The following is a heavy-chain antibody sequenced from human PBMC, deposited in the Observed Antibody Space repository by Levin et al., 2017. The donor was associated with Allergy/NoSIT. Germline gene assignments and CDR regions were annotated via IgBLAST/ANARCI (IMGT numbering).Heavy chain of an antibody. CDR3: AKGGQWLIYTPLGMDV. CDR2: LYSGGDT. D-gene: IGHD6-19*01. J-gene: IGHJ6*02. Sequence: PGESLKISCAASGFSVTNIYMTWVRQAPGKGLEWVSILYSGGDTFYADSVKGRFSISRDNSKNTVYLQMNNLRVEDTAVYYCAKGGQWLIYTPLGMDVWGLGTTVIVSS. CDR1: GFSVTNIY. V-gene: IGHV3-53*01.